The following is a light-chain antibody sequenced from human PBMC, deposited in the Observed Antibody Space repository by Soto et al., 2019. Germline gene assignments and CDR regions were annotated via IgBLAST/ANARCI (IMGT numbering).Light chain of an antibody. Sequence: QSALTQPASVSGSPGQSITISCTGSSSDVGGYNYVSWYQQHPGKAPKLMIYEVSDRPSGVSNRFSGSKSGNTASLTISGLQAEDEANYYCSSCTSSIVVFGGGTKVTVL. J-gene: IGLJ2*01. CDR2: EVS. CDR3: SSCTSSIVV. CDR1: SSDVGGYNY. V-gene: IGLV2-14*01.